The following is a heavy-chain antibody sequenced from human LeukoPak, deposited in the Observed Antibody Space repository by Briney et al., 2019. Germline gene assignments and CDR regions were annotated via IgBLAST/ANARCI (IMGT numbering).Heavy chain of an antibody. CDR1: GGSVSDYY. CDR2: VFYSGVT. V-gene: IGHV4-59*02. CDR3: ATFRGSPRRGPLDS. Sequence: SETLSLTCTISGGSVSDYYWSWIRQSPGKGLEWIGYVFYSGVTKYNPSLKGRATISIDTSRNQLSLNLSPMTAADTAVYYCATFRGSPRRGPLDSWGQGTLVNVSS. J-gene: IGHJ4*02. D-gene: IGHD5-12*01.